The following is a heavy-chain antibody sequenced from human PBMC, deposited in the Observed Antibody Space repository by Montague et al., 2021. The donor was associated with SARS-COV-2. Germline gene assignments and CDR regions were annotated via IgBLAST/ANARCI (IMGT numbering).Heavy chain of an antibody. CDR1: GFTFSRYS. J-gene: IGHJ4*02. CDR3: ARVASEHSDMATDY. Sequence: SLRLSCAAAGFTFSRYSMNWVRQAPGKGLEWISYISMSETRTQYADSVKGRFTISRDNARNSLYLQVRSLTGGDTAVYYCARVASEHSDMATDYWGQGTLVTVSS. V-gene: IGHV3-48*04. D-gene: IGHD5-18*01. CDR2: ISMSETRT.